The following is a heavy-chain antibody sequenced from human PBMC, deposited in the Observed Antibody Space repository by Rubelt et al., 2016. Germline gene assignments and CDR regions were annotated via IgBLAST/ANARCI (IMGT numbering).Heavy chain of an antibody. V-gene: IGHV3-30*18. D-gene: IGHD3-22*01. CDR2: ISYDGSNK. J-gene: IGHJ4*02. CDR1: GFTFSSYG. CDR3: AKEQGVSSGYYYY. Sequence: QVQLVESGGGVVQPGRSLRLSCAASGFTFSSYGMHWVRQAPGKGLEWVAVISYDGSNKYYEVSVKGRITISRDNSKNTLYLQMNSLRAEDTAVYYCAKEQGVSSGYYYYWGQGTLVTVSS.